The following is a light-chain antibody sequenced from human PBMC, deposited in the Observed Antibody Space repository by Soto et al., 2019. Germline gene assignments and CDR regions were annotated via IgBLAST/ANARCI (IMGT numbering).Light chain of an antibody. Sequence: EMVMTQSPATLSVSPGERATLSCRASQSVSSNLAWYQQKPGQAPRLLIYGASTRATGIPARFSGSGSGREFTLTISSLQSEDFAVYYCQQYNNWPQTFGQGTKVEIK. CDR3: QQYNNWPQT. V-gene: IGKV3-15*01. J-gene: IGKJ1*01. CDR2: GAS. CDR1: QSVSSN.